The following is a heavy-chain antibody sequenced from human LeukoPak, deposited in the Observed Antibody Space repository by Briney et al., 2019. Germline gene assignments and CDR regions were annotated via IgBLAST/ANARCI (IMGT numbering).Heavy chain of an antibody. D-gene: IGHD6-6*01. CDR2: IYNSGST. V-gene: IGHV4-59*01. CDR3: ARAGGDISSSQDLDY. J-gene: IGHJ4*02. Sequence: SETLSLTCTVSGDSISSNYWSWIRQPPGKGLEWIGYIYNSGSTNYNPSLKSRVTISVDTSKNQFSLKMISVTAADTAVYYCARAGGDISSSQDLDYWGQGTLVTVSS. CDR1: GDSISSNY.